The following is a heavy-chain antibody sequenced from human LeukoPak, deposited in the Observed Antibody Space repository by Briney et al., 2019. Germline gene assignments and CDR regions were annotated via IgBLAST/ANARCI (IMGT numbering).Heavy chain of an antibody. CDR1: GFSFSTYG. CDR3: ARASGCYDY. Sequence: PGRSLRLSCAASGFSFSTYGMPWVRQAPGKGLEWVAVIWPDGSNKYYADSVKGRFTISRDNSKNTMYLQMNNLRADDTAVYYCARASGCYDYWGQGTLVTVSS. CDR2: IWPDGSNK. D-gene: IGHD1-26*01. V-gene: IGHV3-33*01. J-gene: IGHJ4*02.